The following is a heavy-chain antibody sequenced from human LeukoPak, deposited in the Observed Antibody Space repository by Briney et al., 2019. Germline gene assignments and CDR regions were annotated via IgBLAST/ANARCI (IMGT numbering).Heavy chain of an antibody. J-gene: IGHJ4*02. CDR2: ISYDGGNK. V-gene: IGHV3-30*01. Sequence: PGGSLRLSCAASGFTFSSYAMHWVRQAPGKGLEWVAVISYDGGNKYYADSVKGRFTISRDNSKNTLYLQMNSLRAEDTAVYYCARDYYDSSGYYFWGQGTLVTVSS. D-gene: IGHD3-22*01. CDR3: ARDYYDSSGYYF. CDR1: GFTFSSYA.